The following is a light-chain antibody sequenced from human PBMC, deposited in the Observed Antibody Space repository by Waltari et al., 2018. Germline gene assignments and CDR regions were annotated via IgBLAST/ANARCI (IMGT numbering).Light chain of an antibody. J-gene: IGKJ4*01. CDR1: QDITNY. CDR3: QHHNSYPLS. CDR2: YAS. V-gene: IGKV1-16*01. Sequence: DIQMNQSPSSLSASVGDTVTITFLASQDITNYLAWYQQKPGKAPKPLIYYASTLESGVPSRFSGSGSGTDFTLTISSLQPEDFATYFCQHHNSYPLSFGGGTTVDIK.